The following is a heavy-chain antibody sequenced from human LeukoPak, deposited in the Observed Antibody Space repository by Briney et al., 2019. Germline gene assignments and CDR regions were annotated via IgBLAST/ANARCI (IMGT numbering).Heavy chain of an antibody. CDR1: GYTFTKYF. D-gene: IGHD2-21*02. CDR2: MNPRGGST. V-gene: IGHV1-46*01. J-gene: IGHJ5*02. CDR3: ARRDCVGDCYSTWFDP. Sequence: GASVKVSCKASGYTFTKYFMHWVRQAPGQGLEWMGIMNPRGGSTGYAQKFQGRITMTTDMSTRTVYMEMSSLESEDTAVYYCARRDCVGDCYSTWFDPWGQGTLVTVSS.